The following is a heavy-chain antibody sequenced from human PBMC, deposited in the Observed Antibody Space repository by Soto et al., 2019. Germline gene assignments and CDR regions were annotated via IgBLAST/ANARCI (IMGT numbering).Heavy chain of an antibody. Sequence: GESLKTSCKGSGYSFTSYWIGWVRQMPGKGLEWMGIIYPGDSDTRYSPSFQGQVTISADKTSTTAYLQWSSVKASDGAMYFCARHSGKIESSVGARSFDYWGRGTLVTVSS. D-gene: IGHD6-13*01. CDR1: GYSFTSYW. J-gene: IGHJ4*02. CDR3: ARHSGKIESSVGARSFDY. CDR2: IYPGDSDT. V-gene: IGHV5-51*01.